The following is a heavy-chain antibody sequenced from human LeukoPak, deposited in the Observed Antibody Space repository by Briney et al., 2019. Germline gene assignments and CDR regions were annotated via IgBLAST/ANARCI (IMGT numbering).Heavy chain of an antibody. CDR3: ASPGNHYHYMDV. CDR1: GVSISTSNYY. Sequence: PSETLSLTCTVSGVSISTSNYYWGWIRQPPGKGPEWIGNIFYSGSTYYGPSLKSRLTISLDTSRNQFSLKLNSVTAADTAVYYCASPGNHYHYMDVWGKGTTVTVSS. J-gene: IGHJ6*03. D-gene: IGHD1-14*01. CDR2: IFYSGST. V-gene: IGHV4-39*07.